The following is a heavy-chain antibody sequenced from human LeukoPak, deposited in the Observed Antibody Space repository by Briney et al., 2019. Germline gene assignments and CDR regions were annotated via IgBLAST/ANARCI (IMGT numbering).Heavy chain of an antibody. J-gene: IGHJ4*02. D-gene: IGHD6-13*01. CDR3: ARDSRYSSSWYGTTGY. CDR1: GFTFTNYG. V-gene: IGHV3-30*02. Sequence: GGSLRLSCSASGFTFTNYGMHWVRQAPGKGLEWVAFIRYDGSNKYYTDSVKGRFTISRDNSKNTLYLQMNSLRVEDTAVYYCARDSRYSSSWYGTTGYWGQGTLVTVSS. CDR2: IRYDGSNK.